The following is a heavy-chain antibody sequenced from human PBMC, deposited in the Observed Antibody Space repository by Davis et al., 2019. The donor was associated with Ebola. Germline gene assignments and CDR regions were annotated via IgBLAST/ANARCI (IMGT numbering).Heavy chain of an antibody. CDR3: ARHRSSSGPKLEWGY. Sequence: PGGSLRLSCKGSGYSFTSYWISWVSQMPGKGLEWMGRIDTSESYTNYSPSFQGHVTISADKSISTAYLQWSSLKASDTAMYYCARHRSSSGPKLEWGYWGQGTLVTVSS. V-gene: IGHV5-10-1*01. J-gene: IGHJ4*02. CDR1: GYSFTSYW. D-gene: IGHD6-19*01. CDR2: IDTSESYT.